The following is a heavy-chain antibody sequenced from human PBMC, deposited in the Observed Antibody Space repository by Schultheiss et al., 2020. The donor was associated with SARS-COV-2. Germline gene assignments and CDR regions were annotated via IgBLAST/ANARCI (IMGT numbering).Heavy chain of an antibody. J-gene: IGHJ4*02. D-gene: IGHD3-22*01. Sequence: GGSLRLSCAASGFTFSSYAMSWVRQAPGKGLEWVSAISGSGGSTYYADSVKGRFTISRDNSENTLYLQMNSLRAEDTAVYYCAKLGITMIVVAPIDYWGQGTLVTVSS. V-gene: IGHV3-23*01. CDR1: GFTFSSYA. CDR3: AKLGITMIVVAPIDY. CDR2: ISGSGGST.